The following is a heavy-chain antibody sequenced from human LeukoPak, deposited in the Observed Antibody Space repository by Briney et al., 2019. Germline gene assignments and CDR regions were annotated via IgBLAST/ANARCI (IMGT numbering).Heavy chain of an antibody. CDR1: GFILSNYR. V-gene: IGHV3-48*04. J-gene: IGHJ4*02. CDR3: ARMRGRYCSSNGCYVEY. CDR2: ISSSGNSR. Sequence: GGSLRLSCAASGFILSNYRMNWVRQAPGKGLEWVSYISSSGNSREYADSVKGRFTISRDNSKNTLYLQMNSLRVEDTAVYYCARMRGRYCSSNGCYVEYWGQGALVTVSS. D-gene: IGHD2-2*01.